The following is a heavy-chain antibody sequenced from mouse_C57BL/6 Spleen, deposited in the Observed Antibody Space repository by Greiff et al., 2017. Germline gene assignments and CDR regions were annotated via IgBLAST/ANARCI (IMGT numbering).Heavy chain of an antibody. CDR2: LSSGSSTI. CDR1: GFTFSDYG. Sequence: DVKLVESGGGLVKPGGSLKLSCAASGFTFSDYGMHWVRQAPGKGLEWVAYLSSGSSTIYYADTVKGRFTISRDNAKNTLFLQMTSLRSEDTAMYYCARPHYYGSSYVYAMDYWGQGTSVTVSS. CDR3: ARPHYYGSSYVYAMDY. J-gene: IGHJ4*01. D-gene: IGHD1-1*01. V-gene: IGHV5-17*01.